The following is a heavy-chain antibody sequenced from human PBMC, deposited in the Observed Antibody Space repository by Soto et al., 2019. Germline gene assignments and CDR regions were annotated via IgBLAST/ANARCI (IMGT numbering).Heavy chain of an antibody. D-gene: IGHD3-22*01. Sequence: GGSLRLSCAASGFTFSSYGMHWVRQAPGKGLEWVAVISYDGSNKYYADSVKGRFTISRDNSKNTLYLQMNSLRAEDTAVYYCAKDLDYYDSSGYLLDYWGQGTLVTVSS. CDR3: AKDLDYYDSSGYLLDY. J-gene: IGHJ4*02. CDR1: GFTFSSYG. CDR2: ISYDGSNK. V-gene: IGHV3-30*18.